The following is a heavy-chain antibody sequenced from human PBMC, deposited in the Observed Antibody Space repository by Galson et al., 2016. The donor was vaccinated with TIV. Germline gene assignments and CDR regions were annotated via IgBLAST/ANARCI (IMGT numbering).Heavy chain of an antibody. CDR2: IYWDDRK. V-gene: IGHV2-5*02. CDR3: AHRGDGHNKIFDY. CDR1: GFSLTTSGVG. J-gene: IGHJ4*02. D-gene: IGHD5-24*01. Sequence: PALVKPTQTLTLTCSFSGFSLTTSGVGVGWIRQPPRKALEWRGFIYWDDRKLYSPSLKNRHTITRDTSKNQVVLTMTNMDPADTATYYCAHRGDGHNKIFDYWGQGTLVTVSS.